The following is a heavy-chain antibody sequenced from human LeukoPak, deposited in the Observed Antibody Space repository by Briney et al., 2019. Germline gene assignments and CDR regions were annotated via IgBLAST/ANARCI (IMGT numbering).Heavy chain of an antibody. V-gene: IGHV4-39*07. J-gene: IGHJ4*02. CDR1: GGSISSSSYY. CDR3: ARVSKYSSDY. D-gene: IGHD6-6*01. CDR2: IYYSGST. Sequence: SETLSLTCTVSGGSISSSSYYWGWIRQPPGKGLEWIGSIYYSGSTYYNPSLKSRVTISVDTSKNQFSLKLSSVTAADTAVYYCARVSKYSSDYWGQGTLVTVSS.